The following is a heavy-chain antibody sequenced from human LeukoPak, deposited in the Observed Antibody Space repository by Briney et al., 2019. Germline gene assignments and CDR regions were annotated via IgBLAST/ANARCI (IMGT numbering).Heavy chain of an antibody. J-gene: IGHJ4*02. CDR3: AREQWFRWEY. CDR1: GFSVSNYY. Sequence: GGSLRLSCEASGFSVSNYYMVGVRQPPGKGLECISYIPNDDSVIYYADSVRGRLSVSRDSAKNSLSLQLNSLRAEDTAVYYCAREQWFRWEYWGQGILVTVSS. D-gene: IGHD3-22*01. V-gene: IGHV3-11*01. CDR2: IPNDDSVI.